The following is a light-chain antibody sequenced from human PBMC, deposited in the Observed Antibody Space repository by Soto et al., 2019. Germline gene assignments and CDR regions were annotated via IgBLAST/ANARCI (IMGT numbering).Light chain of an antibody. CDR2: GAS. Sequence: EIVMTQSPATLSVSPGERATLSCRASQSVSSNLAWYQQKPGQTPRLVIYGASNRATGVPARFSGSGSGTDFTLTISSLQSEDFAVYYCLQYDDWHRTLGQGTKVDI. CDR3: LQYDDWHRT. J-gene: IGKJ1*01. V-gene: IGKV3-15*01. CDR1: QSVSSN.